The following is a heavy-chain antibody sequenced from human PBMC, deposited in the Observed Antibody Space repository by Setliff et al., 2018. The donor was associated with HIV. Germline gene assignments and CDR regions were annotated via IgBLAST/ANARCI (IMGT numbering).Heavy chain of an antibody. V-gene: IGHV3-23*01. CDR1: GFTFSSYA. CDR2: ISGSGGST. J-gene: IGHJ4*02. CDR3: VKGPHLLDY. Sequence: LRLSCAASGFTFSSYAMSWVRQAPGKGLEWVSGISGSGGSTYYADSVKGRFTISRDNSKYTLYLQMNSLRADDTAVYYCVKGPHLLDYWGQGALVTVSS.